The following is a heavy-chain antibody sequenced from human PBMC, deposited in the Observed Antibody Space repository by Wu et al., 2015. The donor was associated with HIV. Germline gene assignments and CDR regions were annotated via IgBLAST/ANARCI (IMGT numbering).Heavy chain of an antibody. Sequence: QVQLVQSGAEVKKPGASVKVSCKASGYTFTSYYMHWVRQAPGQGLEWMGIINPSGGSTSYAQKFQGRVTMTRDTSTSTVYMELSSLRSEDTAVYYCARENIDYGDYNPRGAFDIWGQGDNGHRLF. J-gene: IGHJ3*02. V-gene: IGHV1-46*01. CDR3: ARENIDYGDYNPRGAFDI. CDR1: GYTFTSYY. CDR2: INPSGGST. D-gene: IGHD4-17*01.